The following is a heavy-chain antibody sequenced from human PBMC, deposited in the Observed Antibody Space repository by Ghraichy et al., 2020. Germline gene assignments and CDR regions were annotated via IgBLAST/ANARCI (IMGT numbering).Heavy chain of an antibody. J-gene: IGHJ3*02. CDR3: ARDWWDSSGYSDAFDI. Sequence: GGSLRLSCAASGFTFSDYYMSWIRQAPGKGLEWVSYISSSGSTIYYADSVKGRFTISRDNAKNSLYLQMNSLRAEDTAVYYCARDWWDSSGYSDAFDIWGQGTMVTVSS. CDR1: GFTFSDYY. V-gene: IGHV3-11*04. CDR2: ISSSGSTI. D-gene: IGHD3-22*01.